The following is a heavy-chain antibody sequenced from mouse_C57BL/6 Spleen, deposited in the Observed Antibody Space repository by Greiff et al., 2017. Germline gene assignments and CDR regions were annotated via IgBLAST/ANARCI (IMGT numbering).Heavy chain of an antibody. CDR2: INPYNGGT. CDR3: ARERGYGKGAMDY. D-gene: IGHD2-1*01. Sequence: VQLQQSGPALVKPGASVKMSCKASGYTFTDYYMNWVKQSHGKSLEWIGVINPYNGGTSYNQKFKGKAPLTVDKSSSTAYMELNSLTSEDSAVYYCARERGYGKGAMDYWGQGTSVTVSS. V-gene: IGHV1-19*01. CDR1: GYTFTDYY. J-gene: IGHJ4*01.